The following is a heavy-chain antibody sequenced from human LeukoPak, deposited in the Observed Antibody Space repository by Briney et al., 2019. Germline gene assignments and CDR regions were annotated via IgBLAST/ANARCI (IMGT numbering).Heavy chain of an antibody. J-gene: IGHJ3*01. Sequence: ASVKVSCKASGYTFTACFIHWVRQAPGQGLEWVALINPTSGATHYTQNLQGRLTVTRDTSVSTAYMELSGLRSDDMAVYYCVTHGADDLFGFDFWGQGTVVTVSS. V-gene: IGHV1-2*02. CDR3: VTHGADDLFGFDF. D-gene: IGHD3-9*01. CDR2: INPTSGAT. CDR1: GYTFTACF.